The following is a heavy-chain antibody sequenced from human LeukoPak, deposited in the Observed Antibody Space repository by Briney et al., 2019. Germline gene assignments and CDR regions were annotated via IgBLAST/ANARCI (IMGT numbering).Heavy chain of an antibody. CDR1: GSSFTSYW. CDR2: IYPGDSDT. CDR3: ARLSHYDSSAPALGYFDY. J-gene: IGHJ4*02. D-gene: IGHD3-22*01. Sequence: GASLKISCKGSGSSFTSYWIGWVRQTPGKGLEWMGIIYPGDSDTRYSPSFQGQVTISADKSISTAYLQWGSLKASDTAMYYCARLSHYDSSAPALGYFDYWGQGTLVTVSS. V-gene: IGHV5-51*01.